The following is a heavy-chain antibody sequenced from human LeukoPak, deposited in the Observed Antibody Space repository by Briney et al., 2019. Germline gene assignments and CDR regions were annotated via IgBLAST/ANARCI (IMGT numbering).Heavy chain of an antibody. CDR2: ISSSGSTI. D-gene: IGHD2-2*01. Sequence: PGGSLRLSCAASGFTFSSYEMNWVRQAPGKGLEWVSYISSSGSTIYYADSVKGRFTISRDNAKNSLYPQMNSLRAEDTAVYYCARGRGYCSSTSCLLFDYWGQGTLVTVSS. CDR3: ARGRGYCSSTSCLLFDY. V-gene: IGHV3-48*03. CDR1: GFTFSSYE. J-gene: IGHJ4*02.